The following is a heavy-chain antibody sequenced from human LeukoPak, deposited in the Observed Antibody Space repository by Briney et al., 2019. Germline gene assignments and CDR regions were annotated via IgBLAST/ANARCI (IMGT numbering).Heavy chain of an antibody. CDR3: ASARTSYDILTGYGS. D-gene: IGHD3-9*01. CDR2: ISAYNGNT. J-gene: IGHJ4*02. V-gene: IGHV1-18*01. Sequence: ASVKVSCKASGYTFTSYGISWVRQAPGQGLEWMGWISAYNGNTNYAQKLQGRVTITADESTSTAYMELSSLRSEDTAVYYCASARTSYDILTGYGSWGQGTLVTVSS. CDR1: GYTFTSYG.